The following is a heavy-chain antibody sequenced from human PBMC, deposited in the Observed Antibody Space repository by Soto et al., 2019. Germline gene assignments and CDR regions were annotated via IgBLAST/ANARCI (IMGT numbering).Heavy chain of an antibody. CDR2: IIPIFGTA. Sequence: AVKVSCKACGGTFSSYAISWVRQAPGQGLEWMGGIIPIFGTANYAQKFQGRVTITADESTSTAYMELSSLRSEDTAVYYCASGTFQWGLLVYFQHWGQAPLVTVPQ. CDR1: GGTFSSYA. D-gene: IGHD1-26*01. V-gene: IGHV1-69*13. J-gene: IGHJ1*01. CDR3: ASGTFQWGLLVYFQH.